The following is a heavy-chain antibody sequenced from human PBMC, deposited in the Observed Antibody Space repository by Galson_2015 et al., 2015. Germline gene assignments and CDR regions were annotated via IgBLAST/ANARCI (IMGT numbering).Heavy chain of an antibody. V-gene: IGHV5-51*01. CDR2: IYPGDSDT. CDR1: GYTCTTYW. D-gene: IGHD1-26*01. Sequence: QSGAEVKKPGQSLKISCKGSGYTCTTYWIGWVRQMPGEGLEWMGIIYPGDSDTRYGPSFQGQVTITADKSISAAYLQWSSLKASDTAMYYCARLRGSSYNDVFDIWGQGTMVTVSS. CDR3: ARLRGSSYNDVFDI. J-gene: IGHJ3*02.